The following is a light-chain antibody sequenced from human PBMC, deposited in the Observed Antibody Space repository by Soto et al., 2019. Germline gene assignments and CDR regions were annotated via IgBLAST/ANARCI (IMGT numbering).Light chain of an antibody. V-gene: IGLV1-44*01. CDR1: SSNIGSNT. CDR3: AAWDDSLNGYV. CDR2: TND. J-gene: IGLJ1*01. Sequence: QFELTRPPSASGTPGQRVTIACSGSSSNIGSNTVNWYQQLPGTAPKLLIYTNDQRPSGVPDRFSGSKSGTSASLAISGLQSEDEADYYCAAWDDSLNGYVFGAGTKVTVL.